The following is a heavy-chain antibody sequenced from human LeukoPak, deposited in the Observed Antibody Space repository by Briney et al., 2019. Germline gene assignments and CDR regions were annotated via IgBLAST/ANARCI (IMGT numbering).Heavy chain of an antibody. CDR1: GFTLSSYW. J-gene: IGHJ4*02. Sequence: PGGSLRLSCAASGFTLSSYWMHWVLQAPGKGLVWVSRINSDGSSTSYADSVKGRFTISRDNAKNTLYLQMNSLRAEDTAVYYCARGPHSSGWYFFDYWGQGTLVTVSS. D-gene: IGHD6-19*01. CDR3: ARGPHSSGWYFFDY. CDR2: INSDGSST. V-gene: IGHV3-74*01.